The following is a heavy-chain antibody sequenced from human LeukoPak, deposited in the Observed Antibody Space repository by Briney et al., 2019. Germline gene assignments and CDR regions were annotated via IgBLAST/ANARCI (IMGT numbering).Heavy chain of an antibody. CDR2: ISYDGSNK. J-gene: IGHJ4*02. CDR3: ARGYCSSTSCYALDY. D-gene: IGHD2-2*01. Sequence: GGSLRLSCAASGFTFSSYAMHWVRRAPGKGLEWVAVISYDGSNKYYADSVKGRFTISRDNSKNTLYLQMNSLRAEDTAVYYCARGYCSSTSCYALDYWGQGTLVTVSS. CDR1: GFTFSSYA. V-gene: IGHV3-30-3*01.